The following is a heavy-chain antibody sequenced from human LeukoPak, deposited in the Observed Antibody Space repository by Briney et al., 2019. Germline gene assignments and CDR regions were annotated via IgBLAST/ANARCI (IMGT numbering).Heavy chain of an antibody. D-gene: IGHD7-27*01. Sequence: GGSLRLSCAASGFTFSTYAMSWVRQAPGKGLEWVSSISGNGANTYYADSVKGRFTISRDNSKNTLYLQMNSLRAEDTAVYHCAPRRINWEVDWFDPWGQGTLVTVSS. V-gene: IGHV3-23*01. J-gene: IGHJ5*02. CDR1: GFTFSTYA. CDR2: ISGNGANT. CDR3: APRRINWEVDWFDP.